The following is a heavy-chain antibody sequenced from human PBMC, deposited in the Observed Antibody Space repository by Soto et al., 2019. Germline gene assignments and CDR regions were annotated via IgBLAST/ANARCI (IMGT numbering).Heavy chain of an antibody. V-gene: IGHV3-23*01. J-gene: IGHJ2*01. Sequence: VQLLESGGGLVQPGGSLRLSCAASGFTFSSYAMSWVRQAPGKGLEWVSAISGSGGSTYYADSVKGRFTISRDNSKNTLYLQMNSLRAEDTAVYYCAKGSIVVVVAAPYWYFDLWGRGTLVTVSS. CDR1: GFTFSSYA. D-gene: IGHD2-15*01. CDR2: ISGSGGST. CDR3: AKGSIVVVVAAPYWYFDL.